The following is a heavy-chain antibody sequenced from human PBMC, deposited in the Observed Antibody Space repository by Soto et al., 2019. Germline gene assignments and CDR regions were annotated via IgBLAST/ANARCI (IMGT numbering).Heavy chain of an antibody. CDR1: GDTFSFNT. CDR3: AKDVIRGLYYFDS. D-gene: IGHD3-10*01. CDR2: IIPTLGVA. Sequence: QVQLVQSGAEVKKPGSSVKVSCKASGDTFSFNTISWVRQAPGQGLEWMGRIIPTLGVANYAQRFQGRATITADKSTSTAYMELRSLGSEDTAVYYCAKDVIRGLYYFDSWGQGTLVTVSS. J-gene: IGHJ4*02. V-gene: IGHV1-69*08.